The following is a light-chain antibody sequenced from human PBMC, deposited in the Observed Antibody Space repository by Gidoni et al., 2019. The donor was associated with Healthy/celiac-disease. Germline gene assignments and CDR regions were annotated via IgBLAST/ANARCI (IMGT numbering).Light chain of an antibody. CDR2: CAS. CDR1: QSVSSSY. CDR3: QQYGSSPQT. V-gene: IGKV3-20*01. Sequence: EMVLTQSPGTLSLSPWERATLSCRASQSVSSSYLAWYQQKPGQAPRLLISCASSRATGLPDRFSGSGSGTDFTLTISRLEPEDFAVYYCQQYGSSPQTFXQXTKLEIK. J-gene: IGKJ2*01.